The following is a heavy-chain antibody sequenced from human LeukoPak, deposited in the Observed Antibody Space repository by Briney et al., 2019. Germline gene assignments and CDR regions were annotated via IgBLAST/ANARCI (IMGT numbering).Heavy chain of an antibody. V-gene: IGHV3-48*02. CDR1: GFTFSSYS. D-gene: IGHD3-3*01. Sequence: GGSLRLSCAASGFTFSSYSMNWVRQAPGKGLEWVSYISSSSSTIYYADSVKGRFTISRDNAKNSLYLQMNSLRDEDTAVYYCAKDREYYDFWSGQYYFDYWGQGTLVTVSS. J-gene: IGHJ4*02. CDR2: ISSSSSTI. CDR3: AKDREYYDFWSGQYYFDY.